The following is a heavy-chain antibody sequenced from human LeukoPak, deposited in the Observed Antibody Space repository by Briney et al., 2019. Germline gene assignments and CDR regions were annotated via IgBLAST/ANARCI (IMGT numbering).Heavy chain of an antibody. Sequence: ASVKVSCKASGYTFTSYYIHWVRQAPGQGLEWMGIINPSGGSTRYAQKFQGRVTMTRDTSTSTVYMDLSSLRSEDTAVYYRARGSSDSSGWQNSFDFWGQGTLVTVSS. CDR2: INPSGGST. CDR1: GYTFTSYY. D-gene: IGHD6-19*01. J-gene: IGHJ4*02. V-gene: IGHV1-46*01. CDR3: ARGSSDSSGWQNSFDF.